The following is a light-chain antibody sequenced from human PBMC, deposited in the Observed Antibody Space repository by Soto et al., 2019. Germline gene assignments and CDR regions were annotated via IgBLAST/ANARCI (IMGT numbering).Light chain of an antibody. V-gene: IGKV3-11*01. CDR1: PSVFNY. J-gene: IGKJ2*01. CDR2: DTS. CDR3: QQRSTWPPA. Sequence: EIVLTQFPATLSLSPGDSATLSCKASPSVFNYLAWYQQKPGQPPRLLIYDTSNRATGIPARFSGSGSATDFTLTISRLEPEDFAVYYCQQRSTWPPAFGQGTKLEIK.